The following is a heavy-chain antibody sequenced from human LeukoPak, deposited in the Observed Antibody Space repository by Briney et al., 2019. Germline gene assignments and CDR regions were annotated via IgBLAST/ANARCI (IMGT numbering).Heavy chain of an antibody. D-gene: IGHD6-19*01. CDR3: ARRVAGTGFDY. CDR2: ISCSSSFI. CDR1: GFTFSSYT. V-gene: IGHV3-21*01. Sequence: AGGSLRLSCTASGFTFSSYTMTWVRQGPGKGLECVSSISCSSSFIYYADSIKGRFTASRDNAKNSLDLQMNSLRAEDTAIYYCARRVAGTGFDYWGQGTQVTVSS. J-gene: IGHJ4*02.